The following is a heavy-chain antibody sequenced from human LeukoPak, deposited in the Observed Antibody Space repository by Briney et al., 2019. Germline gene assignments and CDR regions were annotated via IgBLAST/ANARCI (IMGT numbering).Heavy chain of an antibody. D-gene: IGHD3-10*01. CDR1: GGTFSRYA. J-gene: IGHJ6*02. Sequence: RASVKVSCKASGGTFSRYAINWVRQAPGQGLEWMGGIIPMFATANHAQKFQGRVTITADESTSTAYMELSSLRSEDTAVYYCAVRVGTLTMVRGVIPPHYYYGMDVWGQGTTVTVSS. CDR2: IIPMFATA. V-gene: IGHV1-69*13. CDR3: AVRVGTLTMVRGVIPPHYYYGMDV.